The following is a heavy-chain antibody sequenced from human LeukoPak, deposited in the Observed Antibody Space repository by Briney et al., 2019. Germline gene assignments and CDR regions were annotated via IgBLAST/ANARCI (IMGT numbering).Heavy chain of an antibody. CDR2: INPNSGGT. V-gene: IGHV1-2*02. CDR3: ARVEAGGYDYDY. J-gene: IGHJ4*02. CDR1: GYAFSGYY. D-gene: IGHD5-12*01. Sequence: GASVKVSCKASGYAFSGYYMHWVRRAPGQGLEWMGWINPNSGGTNYAQKFQGRVTMTRDTSISTAYMELSRLRSDDTAVYYCARVEAGGYDYDYWGQGTLVTVSS.